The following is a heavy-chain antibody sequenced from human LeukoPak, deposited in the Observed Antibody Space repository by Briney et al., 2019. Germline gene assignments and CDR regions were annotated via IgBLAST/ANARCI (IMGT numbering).Heavy chain of an antibody. V-gene: IGHV4-39*07. D-gene: IGHD5-18*01. CDR2: IYYSGST. Sequence: SETLSLTCTVSGGSISSSSYYWGWIRQPPGKGLEWIGSIYYSGSTYNNPSLKSRVTISVDTSKNQFSLKLSSVTAADTAVYYCARDNSVGLTAMIIFDYWGQGTLVTVSS. CDR3: ARDNSVGLTAMIIFDY. J-gene: IGHJ4*02. CDR1: GGSISSSSYY.